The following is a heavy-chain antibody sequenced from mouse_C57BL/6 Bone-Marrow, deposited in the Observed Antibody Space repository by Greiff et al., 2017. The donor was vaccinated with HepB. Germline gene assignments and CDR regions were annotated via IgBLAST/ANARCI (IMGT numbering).Heavy chain of an antibody. CDR1: GFTFSSYA. CDR2: ISDGGSYT. CDR3: AREAIYYGNYGY. V-gene: IGHV5-4*01. J-gene: IGHJ2*01. Sequence: EVKVEESGGGLVKPGGSLKLSCAASGFTFSSYAMSWVRQTPEKRLEWVATISDGGSYTYYPDNVKGRFTISRDNAKNNLYLQMSHLKSEDTAMYYCAREAIYYGNYGYWGQGTTLTVSS. D-gene: IGHD2-1*01.